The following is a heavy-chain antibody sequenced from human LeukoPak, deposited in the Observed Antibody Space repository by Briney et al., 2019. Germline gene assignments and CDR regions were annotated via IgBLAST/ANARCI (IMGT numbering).Heavy chain of an antibody. V-gene: IGHV1-18*04. CDR1: GYTFTGYY. J-gene: IGHJ4*02. CDR2: ISAYNGNT. CDR3: ARIGSLKIRYFNWLQYFDY. D-gene: IGHD3-9*01. Sequence: GASAKVSCKASGYTFTGYYMHWVRQAPGQGLEWMGWISAYNGNTNYAQKLQGRVTMTTDTSTSTAYMELRSLRSDDTAVYYCARIGSLKIRYFNWLQYFDYWDQGTLVTVSS.